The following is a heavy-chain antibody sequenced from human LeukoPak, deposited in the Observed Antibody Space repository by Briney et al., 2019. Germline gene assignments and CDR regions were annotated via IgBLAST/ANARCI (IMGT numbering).Heavy chain of an antibody. Sequence: GSLRLSCAASGFTFSNAWMSWVRQAPGKGLEWIGSIYYSGDTYYTPSLKSRVTISLDTSNNQFSLRLSSVTAADTAVYYCAREVNYGDYGDNAFDIWGQGTMVTVSS. V-gene: IGHV4-38-2*02. J-gene: IGHJ3*02. CDR3: AREVNYGDYGDNAFDI. CDR1: GFTFSNAW. D-gene: IGHD4-17*01. CDR2: IYYSGDT.